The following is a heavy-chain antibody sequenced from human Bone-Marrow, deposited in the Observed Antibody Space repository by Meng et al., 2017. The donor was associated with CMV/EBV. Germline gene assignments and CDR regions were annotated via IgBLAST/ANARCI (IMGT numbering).Heavy chain of an antibody. V-gene: IGHV3-30*02. D-gene: IGHD3-16*01. Sequence: GGSLRLSCAASGFSFSLYGMHWVRQDPGEGLEWVSFVRYDESSKYYADSVKGRFTISRDNSENTLYLQMNSLRAEDTAVYYCAKRRLSGGGYFDYWGQGTLVTVPS. J-gene: IGHJ4*02. CDR3: AKRRLSGGGYFDY. CDR1: GFSFSLYG. CDR2: VRYDESSK.